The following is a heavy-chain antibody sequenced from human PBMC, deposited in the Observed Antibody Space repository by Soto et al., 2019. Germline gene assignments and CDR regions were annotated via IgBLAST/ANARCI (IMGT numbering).Heavy chain of an antibody. Sequence: SETLSLTCTVSGGSITSSSYYCGWIRQPPGKDLEWIGSIYYSGTTYYNPPLESRLTISVDTSKNQFSLKLNSVTAADTAVYYCARLRGTSNYGYYYYYMDVWGKGTTVTVSS. CDR1: GGSITSSSYY. V-gene: IGHV4-39*01. J-gene: IGHJ6*03. CDR3: ARLRGTSNYGYYYYYMDV. D-gene: IGHD4-4*01. CDR2: IYYSGTT.